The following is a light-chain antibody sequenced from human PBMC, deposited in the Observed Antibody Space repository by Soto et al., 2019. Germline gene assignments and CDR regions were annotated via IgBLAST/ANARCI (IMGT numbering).Light chain of an antibody. Sequence: EIVLTQSPGTLSLSPGERATLSCRASQSVSSSYLAWYQQNPGQAPRLLIYGTSNRATGIPDRFSGSGSGTDFTLTISRLQPEDFAVYYCQQYGGSPRYTFGQGTKLEIK. CDR3: QQYGGSPRYT. CDR1: QSVSSSY. V-gene: IGKV3-20*01. J-gene: IGKJ2*01. CDR2: GTS.